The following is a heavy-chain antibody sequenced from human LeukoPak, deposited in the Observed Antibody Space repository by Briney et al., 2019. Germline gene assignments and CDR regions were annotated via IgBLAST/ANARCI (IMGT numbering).Heavy chain of an antibody. D-gene: IGHD3-10*01. CDR2: ISAYNGNT. J-gene: IGHJ5*02. Sequence: ASVKVSCTASGYTFTSYGISWVRQAPGQGLEWMGWISAYNGNTNYAQKLQGRVTMTTDTSTSTAYMELRSLRSDDTAVYYCARRAITMVRGVRSWFDPWGQGTLVTVSS. CDR3: ARRAITMVRGVRSWFDP. CDR1: GYTFTSYG. V-gene: IGHV1-18*01.